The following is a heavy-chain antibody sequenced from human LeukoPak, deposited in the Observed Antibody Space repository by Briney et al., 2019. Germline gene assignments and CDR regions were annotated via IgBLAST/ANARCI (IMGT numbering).Heavy chain of an antibody. CDR2: INSSSSYI. CDR1: GFTFSSYS. J-gene: IGHJ4*02. CDR3: ARGGHNYYDSSGYRYYFDY. Sequence: GGSLRLSCAVSGFTFSSYSMNWVRQAPGKGLEWVSSINSSSSYIYYTDSVKGRFTISRDNAKNSLYLQVNSLRAEDTAVYYCARGGHNYYDSSGYRYYFDYSGQGTLVTVSS. V-gene: IGHV3-21*01. D-gene: IGHD3-22*01.